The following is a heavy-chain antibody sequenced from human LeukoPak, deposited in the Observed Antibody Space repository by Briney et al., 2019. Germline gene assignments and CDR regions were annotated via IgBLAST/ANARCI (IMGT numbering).Heavy chain of an antibody. CDR3: ERGGTRAFDL. J-gene: IGHJ3*01. D-gene: IGHD1-26*01. CDR2: IIPIFGTA. CDR1: GGTFSSYA. V-gene: IGHV1-69*05. Sequence: GASVKVSCKASGGTFSSYAISWVRQAPGQGLEWMGRIIPIFGTANYAQKFQGRVTITTDESTSTAYMELSSLRSEDTAVYYCERGGTRAFDLWGQGTMVTVSS.